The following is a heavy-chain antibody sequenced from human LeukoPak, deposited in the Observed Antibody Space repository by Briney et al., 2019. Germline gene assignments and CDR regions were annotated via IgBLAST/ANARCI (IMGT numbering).Heavy chain of an antibody. V-gene: IGHV4-39*01. CDR3: ARHYGGKEWFDY. CDR2: IYYSGST. D-gene: IGHD4-23*01. CDR1: GGSISSSSYY. Sequence: SETLSLTCTVSGGSISSSSYYWGWIRQPPGKGLGWIGSIYYSGSTYHNPSLKSRVTISVDRTKSQFSLKLNSVTAADAAVYYCARHYGGKEWFDYWGQGTLVTVSS. J-gene: IGHJ4*02.